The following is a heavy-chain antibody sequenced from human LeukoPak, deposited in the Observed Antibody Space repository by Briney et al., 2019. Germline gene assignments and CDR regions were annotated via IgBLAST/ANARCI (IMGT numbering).Heavy chain of an antibody. CDR3: ARGYGDYYFDY. CDR2: ISYTGSP. CDR1: GGSISSNNYY. Sequence: PSETLSLTCTVSGGSISSNNYYWDWIRQPPGKGLEWIGSISYTGSPYYNPSLKSRVTISVDTSKNQFSLKLSSVTAADTAVYYCARGYGDYYFDYWGQGTLATVSS. V-gene: IGHV4-39*01. D-gene: IGHD4-17*01. J-gene: IGHJ4*02.